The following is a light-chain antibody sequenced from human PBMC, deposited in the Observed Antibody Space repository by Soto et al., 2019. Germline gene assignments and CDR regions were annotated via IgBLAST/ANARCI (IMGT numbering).Light chain of an antibody. J-gene: IGLJ2*01. CDR1: SGSVSTTYY. Sequence: QTVVTQETSFSVSPGGTVTLTCGLSSGSVSTTYYPSWYQQTPGQAPRTLIYSTNARSSGVPDRFSGSILGSKAALTITGAQADDESDYYCVLYLGSGMSLFGGGTKLTVL. CDR2: STN. V-gene: IGLV8-61*01. CDR3: VLYLGSGMSL.